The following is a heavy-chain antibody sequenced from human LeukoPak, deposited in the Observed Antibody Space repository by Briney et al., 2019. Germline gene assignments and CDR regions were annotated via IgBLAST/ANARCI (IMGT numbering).Heavy chain of an antibody. CDR1: GFTFSGYA. CDR3: ASPNGA. CDR2: ISGAGVGT. Sequence: PGGSLRLSCAASGFTFSGYAMIWVRQAPGKGLEWVSSISGAGVGTYYADSVKGRFSISRDNSKNTLDLQMISLRTEDTAIYYCASPNGAWGQGTLVTVSS. D-gene: IGHD4-17*01. J-gene: IGHJ4*02. V-gene: IGHV3-23*01.